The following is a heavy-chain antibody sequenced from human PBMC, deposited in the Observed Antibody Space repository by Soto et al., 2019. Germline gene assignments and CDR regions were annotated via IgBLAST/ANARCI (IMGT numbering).Heavy chain of an antibody. V-gene: IGHV4-59*08. D-gene: IGHD1-26*01. CDR1: GGSISSYY. Sequence: QVQLQESGPGLVKPSETLSLTCTVSGGSISSYYWSWIRQPPGKGLEWIGYIYYSGGTNYNPSLRRRVTISVDTSKTQFSLKLSSVTAAATAVYYCARRWGRTFDYWGQGTLVTVSS. CDR3: ARRWGRTFDY. J-gene: IGHJ4*02. CDR2: IYYSGGT.